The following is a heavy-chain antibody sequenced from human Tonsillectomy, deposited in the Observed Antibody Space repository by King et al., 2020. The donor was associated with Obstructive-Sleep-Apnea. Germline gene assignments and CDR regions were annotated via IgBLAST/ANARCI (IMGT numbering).Heavy chain of an antibody. CDR2: INAGNGNT. CDR1: AYTFTSSA. CDR3: ASRDYYDSSGYSDDAFDV. Sequence: QLVQSGAEVKKPGASVKVSCKASAYTFTSSAMHWVRQAPGQRLEWMGWINAGNGNTKYSQKFQGRVTITRDTSASTAYMELSSLRSEDTAVYYCASRDYYDSSGYSDDAFDVWGEGTGVTVLS. D-gene: IGHD3-22*01. V-gene: IGHV1-3*01. J-gene: IGHJ3*01.